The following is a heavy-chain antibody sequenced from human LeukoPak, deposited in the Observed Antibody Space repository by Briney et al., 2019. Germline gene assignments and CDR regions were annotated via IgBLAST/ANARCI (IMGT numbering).Heavy chain of an antibody. Sequence: ASVKVSCKASGYTFTSYGISWVRQAPGQGLEWMGWTSAYNGNTNYAQKLQGRVTMTTDTSTSTAYMELRSLRSDDTAVYYCARDLPGIAGDGTGYFLHWGQGTLVTVSS. J-gene: IGHJ1*01. CDR1: GYTFTSYG. CDR3: ARDLPGIAGDGTGYFLH. D-gene: IGHD6-13*01. V-gene: IGHV1-18*01. CDR2: TSAYNGNT.